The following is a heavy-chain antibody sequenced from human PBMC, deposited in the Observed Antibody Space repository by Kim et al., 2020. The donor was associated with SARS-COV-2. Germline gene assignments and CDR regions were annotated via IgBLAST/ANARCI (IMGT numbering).Heavy chain of an antibody. D-gene: IGHD5-18*01. CDR2: MKPIGGGT. V-gene: IGHV1-46*01. CDR3: ARELIDSYHPGDY. J-gene: IGHJ4*02. Sequence: ASVKVSCKASGYTFSSYCIHWVRQAPEQGLEWMGVMKPIGGGTTYAHELRYAQEFQGRVTVTVDPSTSTVYMELSSLRSEDTAVYYCARELIDSYHPGDYWGQGTLVTVSS. CDR1: GYTFSSYC.